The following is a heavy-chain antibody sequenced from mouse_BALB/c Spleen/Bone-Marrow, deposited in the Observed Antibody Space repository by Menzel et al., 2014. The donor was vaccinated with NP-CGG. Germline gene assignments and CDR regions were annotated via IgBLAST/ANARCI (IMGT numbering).Heavy chain of an antibody. CDR3: ALYYRYDYFDY. J-gene: IGHJ2*01. Sequence: VQLQESGAELAKPGASVKMSCKASGYTFTSYWMYWVKQRPGQGLEWIGYINPSTTYSAYNQKFKDKATLTADKSSSTAYMQLSSLTSEDSAVYYCALYYRYDYFDYWGQGTTLTVSS. V-gene: IGHV1-7*01. CDR1: GYTFTSYW. D-gene: IGHD2-14*01. CDR2: INPSTTYS.